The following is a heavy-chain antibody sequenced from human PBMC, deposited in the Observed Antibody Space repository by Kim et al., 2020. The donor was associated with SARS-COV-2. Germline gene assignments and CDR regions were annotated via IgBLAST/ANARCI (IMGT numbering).Heavy chain of an antibody. V-gene: IGHV3-48*02. D-gene: IGHD1-26*01. CDR2: ITKSSTTI. CDR3: VRDRMWGTFDM. Sequence: GGSLRLSCATSGFTFSAYDMNWVRQAPGKGLEWLSLITKSSTTIYYADSVEGRFTISRDNAKNSLFLQMNSLRDEDTDLYYCVRDRMWGTFDMSCQGSMV. J-gene: IGHJ3*02. CDR1: GFTFSAYD.